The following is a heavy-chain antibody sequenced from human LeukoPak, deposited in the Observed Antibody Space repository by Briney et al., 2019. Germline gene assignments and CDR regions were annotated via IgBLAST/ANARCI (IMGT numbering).Heavy chain of an antibody. Sequence: ASVTVSCKASGYTFTGYYMHWVRQAPGQGLEWMGWINPNSGDTNYAQKFQGRVTMTRDTSISTAYMELSRLRSDDTAVYYCARGRGSYSFDYWGQGTLVTVSS. D-gene: IGHD1-26*01. J-gene: IGHJ4*02. CDR2: INPNSGDT. CDR1: GYTFTGYY. V-gene: IGHV1-2*02. CDR3: ARGRGSYSFDY.